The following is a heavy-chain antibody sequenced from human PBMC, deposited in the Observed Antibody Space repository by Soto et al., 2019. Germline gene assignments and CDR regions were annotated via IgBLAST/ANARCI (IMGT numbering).Heavy chain of an antibody. J-gene: IGHJ4*02. V-gene: IGHV3-11*06. CDR2: ISSSSSYT. CDR3: ARDFGSGSYYSNFDY. Sequence: QVQLVESGGGLVKPGGSLRLSCAASGFTFSDYYMSWIRQAPGKGLEWVSYISSSSSYTNYADSVKGRFTISRDNAKNSLYLQMNSLRAEHTAVYYCARDFGSGSYYSNFDYWGQGTLVTVSS. D-gene: IGHD3-10*01. CDR1: GFTFSDYY.